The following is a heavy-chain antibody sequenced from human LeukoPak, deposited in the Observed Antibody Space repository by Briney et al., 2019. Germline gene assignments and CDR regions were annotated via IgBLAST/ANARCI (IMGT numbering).Heavy chain of an antibody. CDR1: GYSFTSYW. D-gene: IGHD2-2*01. CDR3: ARLGDDCSSTSCPDY. Sequence: GESLKISCKGSGYSFTSYWISWVRQMPGKGLEWMGRIDPSDSYTNYSPSFRGHVTISADKSISTAYLQWSSLKASDTAMYYCARLGDDCSSTSCPDYWGQGTLVTVSS. J-gene: IGHJ4*02. V-gene: IGHV5-10-1*01. CDR2: IDPSDSYT.